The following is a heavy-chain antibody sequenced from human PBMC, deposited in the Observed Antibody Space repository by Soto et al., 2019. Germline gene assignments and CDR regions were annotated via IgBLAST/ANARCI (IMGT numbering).Heavy chain of an antibody. Sequence: EVQLVESGGGLVKPGGSLRLSCAASGFTFSSYSMNWVRQAPGKGLEWVSSISSSSSYIYYADSVKGRFTISRDNAKNSLYLQMNSLRAEDTAVYYCARGARGPYESSGYDFAFHIWVQGTMVTVSS. CDR2: ISSSSSYI. CDR3: ARGARGPYESSGYDFAFHI. D-gene: IGHD5-12*01. V-gene: IGHV3-21*01. J-gene: IGHJ3*02. CDR1: GFTFSSYS.